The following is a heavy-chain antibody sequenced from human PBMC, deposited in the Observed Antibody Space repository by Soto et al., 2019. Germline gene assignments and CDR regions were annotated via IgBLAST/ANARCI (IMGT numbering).Heavy chain of an antibody. CDR2: ISYDGSNK. Sequence: QVQLVESGGGVVQPGRSLRLSCAASGFTFSSYAMHWVRQAPGKGLEWVAVISYDGSNKYYADSVKGRFTISRDNSKNTLYLQINSLRAEDTAVYYCARTTYDSSGYYYAFDYWGQGTLVTVSS. CDR1: GFTFSSYA. V-gene: IGHV3-30-3*01. J-gene: IGHJ4*02. D-gene: IGHD3-22*01. CDR3: ARTTYDSSGYYYAFDY.